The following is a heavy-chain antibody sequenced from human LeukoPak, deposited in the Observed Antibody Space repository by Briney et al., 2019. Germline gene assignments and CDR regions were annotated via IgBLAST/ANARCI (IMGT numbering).Heavy chain of an antibody. CDR3: ARARGLVP. CDR1: GFTFSSYA. CDR2: IKQDGSEK. Sequence: PGGSLRLSCAASGFTFSSYAMHWVRQAPGKGLEWVANIKQDGSEKYYVDSVKGRFTISRDNAKNSLYLQMNSLRAEDTAVYYCARARGLVPWGPGTLVTVSS. D-gene: IGHD6-6*01. J-gene: IGHJ4*02. V-gene: IGHV3-7*01.